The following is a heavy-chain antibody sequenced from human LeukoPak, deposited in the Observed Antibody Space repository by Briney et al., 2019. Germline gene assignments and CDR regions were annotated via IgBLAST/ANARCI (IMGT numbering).Heavy chain of an antibody. D-gene: IGHD6-19*01. CDR1: GFTCSSYS. CDR2: ISDSGAGT. CDR3: AKDGQWLVYDD. Sequence: QPGGSLRLSCAASGFTCSSYSKNWVRQAPGKGLEWVSAISDSGAGTYYADSVKGRFTISRDNSKNMLYLQMNSLRAEDTAVYYCAKDGQWLVYDDWGQGTLVTVSS. J-gene: IGHJ4*02. V-gene: IGHV3-23*01.